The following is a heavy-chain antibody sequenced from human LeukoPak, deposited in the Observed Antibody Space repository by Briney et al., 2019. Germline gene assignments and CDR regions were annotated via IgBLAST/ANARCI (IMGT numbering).Heavy chain of an antibody. Sequence: ASVKVSCKASGYTFTSYYMHWVRQAPGQGLEWMGIINPSGGSTVYAQMLQGRLTMTMDMSTRTVYMELNSLTSEDTAVYYCARGRTTQSYASSGFYPRDYWGQGTLVTVSS. V-gene: IGHV1-46*01. CDR1: GYTFTSYY. J-gene: IGHJ4*02. D-gene: IGHD3-22*01. CDR3: ARGRTTQSYASSGFYPRDY. CDR2: INPSGGST.